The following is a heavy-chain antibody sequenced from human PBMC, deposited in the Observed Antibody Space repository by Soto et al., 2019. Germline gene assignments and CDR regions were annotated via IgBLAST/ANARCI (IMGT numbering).Heavy chain of an antibody. V-gene: IGHV4-59*12. CDR2: IYYSGST. CDR1: GGSITNYY. J-gene: IGHJ5*02. CDR3: ARGRKPYNWFDP. Sequence: SETLSLTCALSGGSITNYYWSWIRQPPGKGLEWIGSIYYSGSTNHNPSLKSRVTISVDTSQDQFSLKLSSVTAADTAFYYCARGRKPYNWFDPWGQGTLVTVSS.